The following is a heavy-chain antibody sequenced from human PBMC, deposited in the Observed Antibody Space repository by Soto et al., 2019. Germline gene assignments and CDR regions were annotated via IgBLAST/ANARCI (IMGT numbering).Heavy chain of an antibody. CDR1: GGSFSGYY. Sequence: QVQLQQWGAGLLKPSETLSLTCAVYGGSFSGYYWSWIRQPPGKGLEWIGEINHSGSTNYNPSLKSRVTISVDTSKNQFSLKLSSVTAADTAVYYCARGVPTKHIVVVTAIPYFDYWGQGTLVTVSS. V-gene: IGHV4-34*01. D-gene: IGHD2-21*02. CDR3: ARGVPTKHIVVVTAIPYFDY. J-gene: IGHJ4*02. CDR2: INHSGST.